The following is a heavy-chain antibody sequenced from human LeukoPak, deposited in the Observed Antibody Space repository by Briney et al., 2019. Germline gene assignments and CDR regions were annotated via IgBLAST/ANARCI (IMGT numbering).Heavy chain of an antibody. CDR1: GFTFSSYG. V-gene: IGHV3-23*01. CDR2: ISGSGGST. J-gene: IGHJ6*03. D-gene: IGHD3-10*01. Sequence: PGGSLRLSCAASGFTFSSYGMSWVRQAPGKGLEWVTAISGSGGSTYYADSVKGRFTISRDNSKNTLYLQMNSLRAEDTAVYYCAKDPLLWFGELSTMDVWGKGTTVTISS. CDR3: AKDPLLWFGELSTMDV.